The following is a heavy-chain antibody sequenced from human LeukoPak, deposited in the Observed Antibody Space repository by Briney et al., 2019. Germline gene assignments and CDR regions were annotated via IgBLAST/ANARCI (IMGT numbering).Heavy chain of an antibody. Sequence: GSVKVSCKASGYSFTSYGISWVRQAPGQGLEWMGWISAYNGNTKYAQNFQGRVTMTTDTATSTAYIELRSLRSDDTAVYYCVSGSGSYYQSRTDYWGQGTLVTVSS. V-gene: IGHV1-18*01. D-gene: IGHD3-10*01. J-gene: IGHJ4*02. CDR1: GYSFTSYG. CDR3: VSGSGSYYQSRTDY. CDR2: ISAYNGNT.